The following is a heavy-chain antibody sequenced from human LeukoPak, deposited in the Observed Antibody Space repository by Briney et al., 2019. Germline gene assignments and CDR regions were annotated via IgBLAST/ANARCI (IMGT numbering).Heavy chain of an antibody. J-gene: IGHJ4*02. V-gene: IGHV4-39*07. D-gene: IGHD5-12*01. CDR1: GGSISSSSYY. CDR2: IYYSGST. CDR3: ARVGTDIVATIPPFDY. Sequence: SETLSLTCTVSGGSISSSSYYWGWIRQPPGKGLEWIGSIYYSGSTYYNPSLKSRVTISVDTSKNQFSLKLSSVTAADTAVYYYARVGTDIVATIPPFDYWGQGTLVTVSS.